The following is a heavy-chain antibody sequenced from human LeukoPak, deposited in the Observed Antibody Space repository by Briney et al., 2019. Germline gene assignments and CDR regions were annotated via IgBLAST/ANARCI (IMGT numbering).Heavy chain of an antibody. D-gene: IGHD2-2*02. Sequence: ASVKVSCKASGYTFTSYGISWVRQAPGQGLEWMGWISAYNGNTNYAQKLQGRVTVTTDASTSTAYMELRSLRSDDTAVYYCARDVDCSSTSCYIEPSWFDPWGQGTLVTVSS. CDR1: GYTFTSYG. J-gene: IGHJ5*02. V-gene: IGHV1-18*01. CDR2: ISAYNGNT. CDR3: ARDVDCSSTSCYIEPSWFDP.